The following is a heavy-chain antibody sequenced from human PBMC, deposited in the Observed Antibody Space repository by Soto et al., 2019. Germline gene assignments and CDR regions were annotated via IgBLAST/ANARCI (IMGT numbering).Heavy chain of an antibody. V-gene: IGHV4-59*01. CDR3: AGGIFEWLLYHWEDYYYMDV. CDR2: IYYSGST. Sequence: SETLSLTCTVSGGSISSYYWSWIRQPPGKGLEWIGYIYYSGSTNYNPSLKSRVTISVDTSKNQFSLKLSSVTAADTAVYYCAGGIFEWLLYHWEDYYYMDVWGKGTTVTVSS. D-gene: IGHD3-3*01. CDR1: GGSISSYY. J-gene: IGHJ6*03.